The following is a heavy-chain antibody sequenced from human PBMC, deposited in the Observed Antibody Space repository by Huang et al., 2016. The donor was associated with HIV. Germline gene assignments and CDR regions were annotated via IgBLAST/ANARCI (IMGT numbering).Heavy chain of an antibody. Sequence: QVQLVQSGAEVKKPGSSVKVSCKASGGSFRNFAIGWVRQAPGQGLEGMGGISPTRGTASYAQKFQGRVTIIADEATSTAYMELSSLRSEDTAVYYCATVDYYDTSGPQRGYFDNWGQGTLVTVSS. CDR1: GGSFRNFA. CDR2: ISPTRGTA. J-gene: IGHJ4*02. D-gene: IGHD3-22*01. V-gene: IGHV1-69*01. CDR3: ATVDYYDTSGPQRGYFDN.